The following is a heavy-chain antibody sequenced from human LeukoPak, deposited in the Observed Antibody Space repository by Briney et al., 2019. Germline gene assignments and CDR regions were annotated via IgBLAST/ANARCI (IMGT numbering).Heavy chain of an antibody. D-gene: IGHD3-22*01. CDR2: IRSKANSYAT. CDR1: GFTFSGSA. V-gene: IGHV3-73*01. Sequence: GGSLRLSCAASGFTFSGSAMHWVRQASGKGLEWVGRIRSKANSYATAYAASVKGRFTISRDDSKNTAYLQMNSLKTEDTAVYYCTRHGDYYDSSGYYYWVDYWGQGTLVTVSS. CDR3: TRHGDYYDSSGYYYWVDY. J-gene: IGHJ4*02.